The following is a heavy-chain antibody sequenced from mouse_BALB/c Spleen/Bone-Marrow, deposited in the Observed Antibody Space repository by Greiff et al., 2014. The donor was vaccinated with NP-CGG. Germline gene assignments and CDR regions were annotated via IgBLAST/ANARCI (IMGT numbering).Heavy chain of an antibody. D-gene: IGHD1-1*01. CDR1: GYTFTSYT. J-gene: IGHJ2*01. Sequence: QVQLQQSGPDLARTGAPFKPSCTASGYTFTSYTMHWVKQMPGQGLEWIGYIHPSSGYXXXXXXXXXXXXXXXXXXSXXAYMQLSSLTSEDSAVYNCVRGITTVVPRNYFDYWGQGTTLTVSS. CDR3: VRGITTVVPRNYFDY. V-gene: IGHV1-4*01. CDR2: IHPSSGYX.